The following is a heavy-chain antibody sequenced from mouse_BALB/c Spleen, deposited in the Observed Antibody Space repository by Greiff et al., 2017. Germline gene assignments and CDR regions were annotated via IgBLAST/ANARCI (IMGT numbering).Heavy chain of an antibody. CDR3: NALLRLRYAMDY. V-gene: IGHV14-4*02. Sequence: EVQVVESGAELVRSGASVKLSCTASGFNIKDYYMHWVKQRPEQGLEWIGWIDPENGDTEYAPKFQGKATMTADTSSNTAYLQLSSLTSEDTAVYYCNALLRLRYAMDYWGQGTSVTVSS. D-gene: IGHD1-2*01. J-gene: IGHJ4*01. CDR1: GFNIKDYY. CDR2: IDPENGDT.